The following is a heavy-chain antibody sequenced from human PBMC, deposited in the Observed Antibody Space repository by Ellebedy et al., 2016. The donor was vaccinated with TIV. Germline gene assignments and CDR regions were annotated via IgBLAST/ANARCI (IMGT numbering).Heavy chain of an antibody. CDR2: IYYIGIT. D-gene: IGHD4-23*01. J-gene: IGHJ4*02. CDR3: AAYYGGRFDY. V-gene: IGHV4-59*01. CDR1: GGSISTFY. Sequence: MPSETLSLTCNVSGGSISTFYWSRIRQPPGKGLEFIGYIYYIGITNYNPSLESRVAISIDTSENQFSLRLSSVTAADTAVYYCAAYYGGRFDYWGQGTLVTVSS.